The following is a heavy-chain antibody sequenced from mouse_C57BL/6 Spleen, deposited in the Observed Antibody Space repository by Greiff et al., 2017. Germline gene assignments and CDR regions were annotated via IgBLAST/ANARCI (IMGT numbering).Heavy chain of an antibody. CDR1: GFTFSSYA. CDR2: ISSGGDYI. V-gene: IGHV5-9-1*02. D-gene: IGHD2-3*01. Sequence: EVQVVESGEGLVKPGGSLKLSCAASGFTFSSYAMSWVRQTPEKRLEWVAYISSGGDYIYYADTVKGRFTISRDNARNTLYLQMSSLKSEDTAMYYCTPGWDGYYGFAYWGQGTLVTVSA. J-gene: IGHJ3*01. CDR3: TPGWDGYYGFAY.